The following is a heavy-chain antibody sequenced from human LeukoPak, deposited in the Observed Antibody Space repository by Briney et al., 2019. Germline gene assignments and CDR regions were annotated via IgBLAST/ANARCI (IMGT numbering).Heavy chain of an antibody. CDR3: ASMVVVAAILDYFDY. J-gene: IGHJ4*02. Sequence: SDTLSLTCTVSDDSINSSSYYWGSIRHPPGRGLEWIGSIYYSGNTYYNPSLKSGVTISVDTSKNEFSLKLSSVTAADTAVYYCASMVVVAAILDYFDYWGQGTLVTVSS. CDR1: DDSINSSSYY. CDR2: IYYSGNT. D-gene: IGHD2-15*01. V-gene: IGHV4-39*01.